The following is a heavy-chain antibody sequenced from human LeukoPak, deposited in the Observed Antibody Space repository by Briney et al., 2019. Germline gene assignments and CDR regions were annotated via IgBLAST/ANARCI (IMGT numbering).Heavy chain of an antibody. V-gene: IGHV4-61*02. Sequence: PSQTLSLTCSVSGGSISSGSYYWSWIRQPAGKGLEWIGRIYSSGSTNYNPSLKSRVTMSVDTSKNQFSLKLSSVTAADTAVYYCARELVYYGSGGDYYYYMDVWGKGTTVTISS. CDR3: ARELVYYGSGGDYYYYMDV. CDR2: IYSSGST. J-gene: IGHJ6*03. D-gene: IGHD3-10*01. CDR1: GGSISSGSYY.